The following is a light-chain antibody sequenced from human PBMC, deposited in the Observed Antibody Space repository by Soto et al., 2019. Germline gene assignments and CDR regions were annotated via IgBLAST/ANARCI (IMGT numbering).Light chain of an antibody. Sequence: DIVMTQSPATLSVSPGERATLSCRASQSVSSNLAWYHQKPGQPPRLLIYDASTRATGLPARFSGSGSGTEFTLTISSLQSEDFGVYFCQQYNDWLSFGGGTKVEIK. V-gene: IGKV3-15*01. CDR3: QQYNDWLS. CDR1: QSVSSN. J-gene: IGKJ4*01. CDR2: DAS.